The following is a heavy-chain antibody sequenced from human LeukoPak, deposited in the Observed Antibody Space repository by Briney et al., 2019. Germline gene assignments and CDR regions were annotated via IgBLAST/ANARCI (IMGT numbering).Heavy chain of an antibody. Sequence: SVKVSCKASGYTFTSYAISWVRQAPGQGLEWMGGILHIFGTTNYAQKFQARVTITADESTSTAYMKMSSLRSEDTAVYYCGRVSCGGNCYSLIGTFDIWGQGTMVTVSS. CDR3: GRVSCGGNCYSLIGTFDI. D-gene: IGHD2-15*01. V-gene: IGHV1-69*13. CDR1: GYTFTSYA. CDR2: ILHIFGTT. J-gene: IGHJ3*02.